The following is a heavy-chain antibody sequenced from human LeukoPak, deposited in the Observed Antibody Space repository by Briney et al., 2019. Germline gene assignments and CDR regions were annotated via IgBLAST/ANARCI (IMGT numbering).Heavy chain of an antibody. V-gene: IGHV4-61*02. Sequence: SETLSLTCTVSGGSISSGSYYWSWIRQPAGKGLEWIGRIYTSGSTNYNPSLKSRVTISVDTSKNQFSLKLSSVTAADTAVYYCASHYYDSSGYYFFFDYWGQGTLVTVSS. J-gene: IGHJ4*02. CDR2: IYTSGST. CDR1: GGSISSGSYY. CDR3: ASHYYDSSGYYFFFDY. D-gene: IGHD3-22*01.